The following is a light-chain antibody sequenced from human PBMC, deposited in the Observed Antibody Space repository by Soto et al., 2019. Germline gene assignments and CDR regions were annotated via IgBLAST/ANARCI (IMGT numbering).Light chain of an antibody. Sequence: DIQLTQSPSFLSASIGDRVTITCRASQAIGSFLAWYQQKPGKAPKVLIGASSTLQSGVPSRFSGNGSGTEFTLTISSLQPEDFATYYCQELKNFPLTFGGGTKVEIK. J-gene: IGKJ4*01. CDR2: ASS. V-gene: IGKV1-9*01. CDR3: QELKNFPLT. CDR1: QAIGSF.